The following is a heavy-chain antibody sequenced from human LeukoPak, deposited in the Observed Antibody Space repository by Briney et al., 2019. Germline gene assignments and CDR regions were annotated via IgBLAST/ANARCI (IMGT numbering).Heavy chain of an antibody. CDR3: ARWYCSSTSCRAFDY. CDR1: GFTFSNYT. J-gene: IGHJ4*02. Sequence: GGSLRLSCAASGFTFSNYTMNWVRQAPGEGLEWVSSISCSSRYIYYADSMKGRFTISRDNAKNSLYLQLNSLRAEDTAVYYFARWYCSSTSCRAFDYWGRGTLVTVSS. V-gene: IGHV3-21*01. CDR2: ISCSSRYI. D-gene: IGHD2-2*01.